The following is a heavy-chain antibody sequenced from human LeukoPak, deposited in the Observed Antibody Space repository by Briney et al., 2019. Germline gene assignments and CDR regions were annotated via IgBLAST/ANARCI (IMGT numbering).Heavy chain of an antibody. Sequence: ASVMVSCKASGYTFNKHGITWVRQAPGQGLEWMGWISAYNGDTKYGQKFQGRVTLLTDTSTSTAYMELSSLRSEDTAVYYCARVGVDIVATIEGPDYYYGMDVWGQGTTVTVSS. CDR1: GYTFNKHG. CDR2: ISAYNGDT. CDR3: ARVGVDIVATIEGPDYYYGMDV. D-gene: IGHD5-12*01. J-gene: IGHJ6*02. V-gene: IGHV1-18*04.